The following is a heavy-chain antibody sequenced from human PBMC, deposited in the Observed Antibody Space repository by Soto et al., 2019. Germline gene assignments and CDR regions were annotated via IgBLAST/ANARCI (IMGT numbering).Heavy chain of an antibody. J-gene: IGHJ4*02. Sequence: QLQLQESGPGLVKPSETLSLTCTVSGGSISSSSYYWGWIRQPPGKGLEWIGSIYYSGSTYYNPSLKIRVTISVDTSKNQFSLKLSSVTAADTAVYYCARQRQWLVRGDFDYWGQGTLVTVSS. V-gene: IGHV4-39*01. CDR1: GGSISSSSYY. CDR2: IYYSGST. D-gene: IGHD6-19*01. CDR3: ARQRQWLVRGDFDY.